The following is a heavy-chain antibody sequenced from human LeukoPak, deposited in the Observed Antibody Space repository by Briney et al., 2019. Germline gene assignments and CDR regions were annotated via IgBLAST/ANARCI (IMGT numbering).Heavy chain of an antibody. Sequence: SVKVSCKASGGTFSSYAISWVRQAPGQGLEWMGRIIPILGIVNYAQKFQGRVTITADKSTSTAYMELSSLRSEDTTVYYCASDGGYCSGGSCYPFPDYWGQGTLVTVSS. CDR1: GGTFSSYA. V-gene: IGHV1-69*04. J-gene: IGHJ4*02. CDR3: ASDGGYCSGGSCYPFPDY. D-gene: IGHD2-15*01. CDR2: IIPILGIV.